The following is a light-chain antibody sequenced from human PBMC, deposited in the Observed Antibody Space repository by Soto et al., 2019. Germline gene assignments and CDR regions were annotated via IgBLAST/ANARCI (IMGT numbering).Light chain of an antibody. V-gene: IGKV3D-20*02. Sequence: EIVLTQSPGTLSLSPGERATLSCRASQSVSSSYLAWYQQKPGQAPRLLIYGASSRATGTPDRFSGSGSGTDFTLTISRLEAEDFAVYYCQQRSNWPPWTFGKGTKVDIK. CDR1: QSVSSSY. CDR2: GAS. J-gene: IGKJ1*01. CDR3: QQRSNWPPWT.